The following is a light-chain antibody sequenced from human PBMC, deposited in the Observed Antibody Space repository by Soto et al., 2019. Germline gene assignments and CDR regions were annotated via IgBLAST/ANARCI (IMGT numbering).Light chain of an antibody. J-gene: IGKJ1*01. Sequence: EIVLTQSPGTLSLSPGERATLSCRASQSVSGTYLAWYQQKPGQAPRLLIYGASSRATGIPDRFSGSASGTDFTLTISRLEPEDFAVYYCQQYGTSRWTFGQGTKVEIK. V-gene: IGKV3-20*01. CDR2: GAS. CDR3: QQYGTSRWT. CDR1: QSVSGTY.